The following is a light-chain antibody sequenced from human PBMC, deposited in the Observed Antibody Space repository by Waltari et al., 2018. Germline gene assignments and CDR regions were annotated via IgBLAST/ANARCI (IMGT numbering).Light chain of an antibody. V-gene: IGKV4-1*01. CDR2: WAS. Sequence: DIVMTQSPESLAVSLGERATINFKASQSLVWPSNQRNYLAWYQQRPGHPPKLLISWASTRESWVPDRFSGSGSGTDFALTISSLQTEDVAVYYCQQYINVPRTFGQGTRVEIK. J-gene: IGKJ1*01. CDR3: QQYINVPRT. CDR1: QSLVWPSNQRNY.